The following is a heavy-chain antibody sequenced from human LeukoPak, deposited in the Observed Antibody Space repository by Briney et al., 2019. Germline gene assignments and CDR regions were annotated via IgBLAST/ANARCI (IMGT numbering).Heavy chain of an antibody. CDR1: GGTFSSYA. V-gene: IGHV1-69*04. CDR2: IIPILGIA. Sequence: SVKVSCKASGGTFSSYAISWVRQAPGQGLEWMGRIIPILGIANYAQKFQGRVTITADESTSTAYMELSSLRSEDTAVYYCASLGPPMTTVTQRDYWGQGTLVTVSS. D-gene: IGHD4-17*01. CDR3: ASLGPPMTTVTQRDY. J-gene: IGHJ4*02.